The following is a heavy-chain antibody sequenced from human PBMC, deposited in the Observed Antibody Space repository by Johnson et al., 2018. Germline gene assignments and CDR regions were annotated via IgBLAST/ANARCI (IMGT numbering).Heavy chain of an antibody. CDR2: INPSSTAP. J-gene: IGHJ4*02. Sequence: QLVESGAEVRRPGASVKISCKASGYIFNGYNIHWVRQAPGQGLEWMGIINPSSTAPRYSQDFQGRIALTRDTSTGTVYFELYSLRSDDTAVYFCARAYWDSDCSVRYFDFWGQGTLVTVSS. V-gene: IGHV1-46*02. CDR1: GYIFNGYN. CDR3: ARAYWDSDCSVRYFDF. D-gene: IGHD2-21*02.